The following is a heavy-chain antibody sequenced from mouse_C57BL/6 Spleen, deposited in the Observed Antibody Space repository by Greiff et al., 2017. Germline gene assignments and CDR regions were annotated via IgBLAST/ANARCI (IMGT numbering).Heavy chain of an antibody. D-gene: IGHD4-1*01. Sequence: EVHLVESGGGLVKPGGSLKLSCAASGFTFSGYGMHWVRQAPEKGLEWVAYISSGSSTIYYADTVKGRFTISRDNAKNTLFLQMTSLRSEDTAMYYCARELAHYFDYWGQGTTLTVSS. CDR3: ARELAHYFDY. V-gene: IGHV5-17*01. CDR2: ISSGSSTI. J-gene: IGHJ2*01. CDR1: GFTFSGYG.